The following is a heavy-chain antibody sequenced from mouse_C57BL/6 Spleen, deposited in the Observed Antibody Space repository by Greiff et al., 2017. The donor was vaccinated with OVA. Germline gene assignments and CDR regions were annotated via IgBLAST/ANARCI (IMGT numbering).Heavy chain of an antibody. Sequence: EVQLQQSGTVLARPGASVKMSCKTSGYTFTSYWMHWVKQRPGQGLEWIGAIYPGNSDTSYNQKFKGKAKLTAVTSASTAYMELSSLTNEDSAVYYCTIITTVDDAMDYWGQGTSVTVAS. D-gene: IGHD1-1*01. CDR2: IYPGNSDT. V-gene: IGHV1-5*01. J-gene: IGHJ4*01. CDR3: TIITTVDDAMDY. CDR1: GYTFTSYW.